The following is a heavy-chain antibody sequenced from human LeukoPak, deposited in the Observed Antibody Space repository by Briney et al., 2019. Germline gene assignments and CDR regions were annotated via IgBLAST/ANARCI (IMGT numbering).Heavy chain of an antibody. Sequence: PGGSLRLSCAAPGSTFSSYGMHWVRQAPGKGLEWVAVIWYDGSNKYYADSVKGRFTISRDNSKNTLYLQMNSLRAEDTAVYYCAKDDSSGYYSTFDYWGQGTLVTVSS. CDR3: AKDDSSGYYSTFDY. D-gene: IGHD3-22*01. J-gene: IGHJ4*02. V-gene: IGHV3-33*06. CDR1: GSTFSSYG. CDR2: IWYDGSNK.